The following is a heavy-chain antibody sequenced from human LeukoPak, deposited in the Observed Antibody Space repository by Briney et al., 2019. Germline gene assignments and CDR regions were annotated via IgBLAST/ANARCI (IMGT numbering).Heavy chain of an antibody. CDR1: GFTFSSYG. D-gene: IGHD4-17*01. V-gene: IGHV3-30*18. CDR3: AKDRPHIYGDWFDP. J-gene: IGHJ5*02. Sequence: PGGSLRLSCAASGFTFSSYGMHWVRQAPGKGLEWVAVISYDGSNKYYADSVKGRFTISRDNSKNTLYLQMNSLRAEDTAAYYCAKDRPHIYGDWFDPWGQGTLVTVSS. CDR2: ISYDGSNK.